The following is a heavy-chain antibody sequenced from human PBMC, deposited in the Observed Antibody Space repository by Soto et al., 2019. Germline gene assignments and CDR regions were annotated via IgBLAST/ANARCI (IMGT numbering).Heavy chain of an antibody. CDR1: GGTFSSYG. D-gene: IGHD3-10*01. Sequence: AAVKVSCKASGGTFSSYGISWVRQAPGQGLEWMGWISAYNGNTNYAQKLRGRVTMTTDTSTSTAYMELRSLRSDDTAVYYCARDLEMRGYGMDVWGQGTTVTVSS. CDR3: ARDLEMRGYGMDV. V-gene: IGHV1-18*01. CDR2: ISAYNGNT. J-gene: IGHJ6*02.